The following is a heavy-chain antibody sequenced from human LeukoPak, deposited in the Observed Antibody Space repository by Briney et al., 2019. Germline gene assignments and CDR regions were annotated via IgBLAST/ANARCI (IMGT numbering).Heavy chain of an antibody. Sequence: GGSLRLSCAASGFTFSSYGMNWVRQAPGKGLEWVSSISSSSSYIYYADSVKGRFTISRDNAKNSLYLQMNSLRAEDTAVYYCARDQGITKPPEFDYWGQGTLDTVSS. CDR3: ARDQGITKPPEFDY. V-gene: IGHV3-21*01. J-gene: IGHJ4*02. D-gene: IGHD3-16*01. CDR1: GFTFSSYG. CDR2: ISSSSSYI.